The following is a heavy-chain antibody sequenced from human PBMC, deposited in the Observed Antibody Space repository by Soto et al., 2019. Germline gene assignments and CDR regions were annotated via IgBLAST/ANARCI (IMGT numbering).Heavy chain of an antibody. J-gene: IGHJ3*02. D-gene: IGHD3-9*01. Sequence: LETLPLTCTVSGGSSSSSSYCWGWIRKPPGKGLEWIGSIYYSGSTYYNPSLKSRVTISVDTSKNQFSLKLSSVTAADTAVYYCAASYYGILTGHFAFDIWGHGTMVTVS. V-gene: IGHV4-39*07. CDR2: IYYSGST. CDR3: AASYYGILTGHFAFDI. CDR1: GGSSSSSSYC.